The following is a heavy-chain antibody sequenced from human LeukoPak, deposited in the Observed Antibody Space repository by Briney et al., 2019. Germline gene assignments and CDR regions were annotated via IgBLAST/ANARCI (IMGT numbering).Heavy chain of an antibody. CDR3: AKSGGGLQLSY. Sequence: GGSLRLSCAASGFTFSDYYMSWIRQAPEKGLEWVSFISESSSYTKYADSVKGRLTISRDNAKNSLYLQMNSLRAEDTAVYYCAKSGGGLQLSYWGQGTLVTVSS. D-gene: IGHD5-24*01. J-gene: IGHJ4*02. CDR2: ISESSSYT. V-gene: IGHV3-11*03. CDR1: GFTFSDYY.